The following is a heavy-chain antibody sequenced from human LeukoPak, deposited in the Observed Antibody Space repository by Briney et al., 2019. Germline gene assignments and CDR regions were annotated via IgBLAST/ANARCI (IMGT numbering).Heavy chain of an antibody. CDR1: GFTFSGSA. V-gene: IGHV3-73*01. Sequence: PGGSLRLSCAASGFTFSGSAMHWVRQASGKGLEWVGRIRSKANSYATAYAASVKGRFTISRDDSKNSAYLQMNSLKTEDTAVYYCTRPEETYYMDVWGKGTTVTVSS. CDR2: IRSKANSYAT. D-gene: IGHD5-24*01. CDR3: TRPEETYYMDV. J-gene: IGHJ6*03.